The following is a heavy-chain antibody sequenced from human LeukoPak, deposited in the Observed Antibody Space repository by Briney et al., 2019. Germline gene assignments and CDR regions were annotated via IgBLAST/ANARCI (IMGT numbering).Heavy chain of an antibody. CDR1: GGSISSYY. V-gene: IGHV4-59*05. CDR2: IYYSGST. J-gene: IGHJ4*02. Sequence: SETLSLTCTVSGGSISSYYWSWIRQPAGKGLEWIGSIYYSGSTYYNPSLKSRVTISVDTSKNQFSLKLSSVTAADTAVYYCARLSGSYFDYWGQGTLVTVSS. D-gene: IGHD1-26*01. CDR3: ARLSGSYFDY.